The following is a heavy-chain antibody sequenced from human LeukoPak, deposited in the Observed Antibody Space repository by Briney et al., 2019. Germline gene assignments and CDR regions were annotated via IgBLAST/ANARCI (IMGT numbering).Heavy chain of an antibody. D-gene: IGHD3-10*01. Sequence: SETLSLTCAVYGGSFSGYYWSWIRQPPGKGLEWMGEINHSGSTNYNPSLKSRVTISVDTSKNQFALKLSSVTAADTAVYYCARGLWFGELSTDYFDYWGQGTLVTVSS. CDR1: GGSFSGYY. CDR3: ARGLWFGELSTDYFDY. CDR2: INHSGST. J-gene: IGHJ4*02. V-gene: IGHV4-34*01.